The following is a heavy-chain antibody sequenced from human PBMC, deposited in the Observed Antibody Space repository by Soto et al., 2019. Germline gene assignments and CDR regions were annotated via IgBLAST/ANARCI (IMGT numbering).Heavy chain of an antibody. CDR3: ARHGVRAPPRNVFDP. D-gene: IGHD2-8*01. V-gene: IGHV4-39*01. CDR2: IYYNGNT. J-gene: IGHJ5*02. CDR1: GGSSSNPNYY. Sequence: SSETLSLTCTVSGGSSSNPNYYWGWIRHPPGKALEWIGSIYYNGNTYYSPSLKSRATISVDTSKNQFSLKLTSVTAADTAVYYCARHGVRAPPRNVFDPWGQATLGTVSS.